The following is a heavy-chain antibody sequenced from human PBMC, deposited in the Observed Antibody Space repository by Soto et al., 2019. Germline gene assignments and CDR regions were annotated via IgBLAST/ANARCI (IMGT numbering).Heavy chain of an antibody. CDR1: GGSISSYY. CDR2: IYTSGST. J-gene: IGHJ4*02. Sequence: PSETLSLTCTVSGGSISSYYWSWIRQPAGKGLEWIGRIYTSGSTNYNPSLKSRVTMSVDRSKNQFSLKLSSVTAADTAVYYCARAKYYYGSGSYFDYWGQGTLVTVSS. V-gene: IGHV4-4*07. D-gene: IGHD3-10*01. CDR3: ARAKYYYGSGSYFDY.